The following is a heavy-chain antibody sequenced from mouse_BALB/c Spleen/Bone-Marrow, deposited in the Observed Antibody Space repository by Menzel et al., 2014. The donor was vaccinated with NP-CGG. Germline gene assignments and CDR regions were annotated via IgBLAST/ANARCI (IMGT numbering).Heavy chain of an antibody. Sequence: EVQLQQSGAELVKPGASVKLSCTASGFNIKDTYMYWVKQRPEQGLEWIGRIDPANGNTKYDPKFQDKATITADTSSNTDYLQRSSLTSEDTAVYYCARYYYGSSLFAYWGQGTLVTVSA. CDR1: GFNIKDTY. V-gene: IGHV14-3*02. CDR2: IDPANGNT. D-gene: IGHD1-1*01. CDR3: ARYYYGSSLFAY. J-gene: IGHJ3*01.